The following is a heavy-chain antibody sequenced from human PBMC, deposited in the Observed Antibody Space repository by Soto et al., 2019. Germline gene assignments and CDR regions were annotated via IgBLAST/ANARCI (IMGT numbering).Heavy chain of an antibody. CDR3: ARLGDSSSWPYNHAFDR. J-gene: IGHJ3*02. V-gene: IGHV4-31*03. CDR1: GGSIATVDHY. Sequence: SETLSLTCTVSGGSIATVDHYWSWVRQHPGKGLEWIGYIHYSGSAYYKPSLKSRATISVDTSHNQLSLTLGSVTDADSAVYYCARLGDSSSWPYNHAFDRWGKGTVVT. D-gene: IGHD6-13*01. CDR2: IHYSGSA.